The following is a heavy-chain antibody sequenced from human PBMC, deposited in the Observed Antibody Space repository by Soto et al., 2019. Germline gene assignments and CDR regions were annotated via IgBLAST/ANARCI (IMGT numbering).Heavy chain of an antibody. Sequence: PSETLSLTCTVSGGSISSGGYYWSWIRQHPGKGLEWIGYIYYSGSTYYNPSLKSRVTISVDTSKNQFSLKLSSVTAADTAVYYCARSPLIVGATGFDYWGQGTLVTVS. CDR3: ARSPLIVGATGFDY. J-gene: IGHJ4*02. CDR2: IYYSGST. V-gene: IGHV4-31*03. CDR1: GGSISSGGYY. D-gene: IGHD1-26*01.